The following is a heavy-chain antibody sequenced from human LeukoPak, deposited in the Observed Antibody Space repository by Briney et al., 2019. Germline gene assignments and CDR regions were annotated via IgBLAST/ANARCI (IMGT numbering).Heavy chain of an antibody. CDR3: ARDKWVKAGNSWLHYGMDV. V-gene: IGHV4-30-4*01. Sequence: SQTLSLTCIVSGDSIRSINNCWTWIRQPPGKGLEWIGYIFYSGDTYYNPSLKSRVSILLDKSKIQFSLRLTSVTAADTAVYYCARDKWVKAGNSWLHYGMDVWGQGTTVTVSS. CDR2: IFYSGDT. D-gene: IGHD1-26*01. J-gene: IGHJ6*02. CDR1: GDSIRSINNC.